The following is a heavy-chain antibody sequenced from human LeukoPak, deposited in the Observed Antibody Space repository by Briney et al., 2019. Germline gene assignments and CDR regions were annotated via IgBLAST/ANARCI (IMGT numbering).Heavy chain of an antibody. Sequence: GGSLRLSCAASGFTFGDTWMNWVRQVPGQGLEWVANIKQDGSEKFYVASVKGRFTISRDSGKSSLYLQMNSLRAEDTALYYCATSYDMGWLIGYWGQGTLVTVSS. CDR1: GFTFGDTW. CDR2: IKQDGSEK. CDR3: ATSYDMGWLIGY. V-gene: IGHV3-7*03. J-gene: IGHJ4*02. D-gene: IGHD3/OR15-3a*01.